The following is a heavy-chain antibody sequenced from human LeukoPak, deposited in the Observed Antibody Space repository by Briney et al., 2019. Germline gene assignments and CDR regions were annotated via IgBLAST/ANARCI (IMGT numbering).Heavy chain of an antibody. J-gene: IGHJ4*02. CDR3: ARHPKQRTPTGPSRILGARYYFDY. Sequence: PSETLSLTCTVSGGSISSSSYYWGWIRQPPGKGLEWIGSIYYSGSTYYNPSLKSRVTISVDTSKNQFSLKLSSVTAADTAVYYCARHPKQRTPTGPSRILGARYYFDYWGQGTLVTVSS. CDR1: GGSISSSSYY. CDR2: IYYSGST. V-gene: IGHV4-39*01. D-gene: IGHD1-26*01.